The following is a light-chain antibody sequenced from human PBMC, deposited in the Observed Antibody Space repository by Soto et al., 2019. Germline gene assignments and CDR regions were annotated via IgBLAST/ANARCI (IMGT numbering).Light chain of an antibody. V-gene: IGLV2-11*01. CDR3: CSYAGSYDWV. Sequence: QSVLTQPRSVSGSPGQSVTISCTGTSSDVGGYNYVSWYQQHPGKAPKLMIYDVSKRPSGVPDRFSGSKSGNTASLTISGLQAEDDADYYCCSYAGSYDWVFGGGTKLTVL. J-gene: IGLJ3*02. CDR1: SSDVGGYNY. CDR2: DVS.